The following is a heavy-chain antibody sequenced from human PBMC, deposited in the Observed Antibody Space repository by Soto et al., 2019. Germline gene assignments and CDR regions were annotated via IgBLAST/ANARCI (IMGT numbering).Heavy chain of an antibody. D-gene: IGHD4-17*01. CDR2: VFYHGFT. Sequence: ETLFLTCAASGGSINASYYYWGWLRQSPGKGPEWIGRVFYHGFTSYPPSLESRVTISVDTSKNQFSLKLSSVTAADTAGYYCARHGTVGTRYHFDYWGQGSVLTASS. J-gene: IGHJ4*02. CDR3: ARHGTVGTRYHFDY. V-gene: IGHV4-39*01. CDR1: GGSINASYYY.